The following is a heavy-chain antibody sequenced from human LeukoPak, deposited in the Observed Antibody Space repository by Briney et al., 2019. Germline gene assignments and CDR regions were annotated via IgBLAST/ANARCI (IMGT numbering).Heavy chain of an antibody. J-gene: IGHJ3*02. CDR1: GVSISSSNSY. V-gene: IGHV4-39*01. Sequence: SVTLSLTCTVSGVSISSSNSYWGWIRQPPGKGLEWIGSIYYSGNTYYNASLKSQVSISIDTSKNQFSLRLTSVTAADTAVYYCARLENNHDAFDIWGQGTMVTVSS. D-gene: IGHD1/OR15-1a*01. CDR2: IYYSGNT. CDR3: ARLENNHDAFDI.